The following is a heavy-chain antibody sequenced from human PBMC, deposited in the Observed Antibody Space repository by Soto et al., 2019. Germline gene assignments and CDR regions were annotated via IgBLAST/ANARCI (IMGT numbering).Heavy chain of an antibody. Sequence: EVQLVESGGGLVQPGGSLRLSCAASGFTFSSYEMNWVRQAPGKGLEWVSYISSSGITIYYADSVKGRFTISRDNAKNAMYLQRSSLRAEDTAFYYCARGQYSSGGGYFDYWGQETLVTVSS. V-gene: IGHV3-48*03. CDR1: GFTFSSYE. CDR3: ARGQYSSGGGYFDY. J-gene: IGHJ4*02. CDR2: ISSSGITI. D-gene: IGHD6-19*01.